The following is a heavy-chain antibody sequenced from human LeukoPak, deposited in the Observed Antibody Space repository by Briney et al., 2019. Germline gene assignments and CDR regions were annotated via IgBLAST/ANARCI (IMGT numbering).Heavy chain of an antibody. CDR3: AKEIWPTVTTPGWTYFDY. CDR2: IWYDGSIK. D-gene: IGHD4-17*01. J-gene: IGHJ4*02. Sequence: GGSLRLSCAASGFTFSSYAMHWVRQAPGKGLEWVAFIWYDGSIKYYADSVKGRFTISRDNSKNTLYLQMNSLRAEDTAVYYCAKEIWPTVTTPGWTYFDYWGQGALVTVSS. V-gene: IGHV3-30*02. CDR1: GFTFSSYA.